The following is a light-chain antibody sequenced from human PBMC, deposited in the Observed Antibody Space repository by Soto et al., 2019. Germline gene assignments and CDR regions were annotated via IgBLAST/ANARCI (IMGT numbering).Light chain of an antibody. CDR3: QQYGGSPAIT. CDR2: GAS. CDR1: QRVSSGY. V-gene: IGKV3-20*01. Sequence: EIVLTQSPGTVALSPGERATLSCRASQRVSSGYVAWYQQKPGQAPRLLIYGASSRATGIPDRFRASASGTDFTLTISRLEPEDFAVYFCQQYGGSPAITFGQGTRLEI. J-gene: IGKJ5*01.